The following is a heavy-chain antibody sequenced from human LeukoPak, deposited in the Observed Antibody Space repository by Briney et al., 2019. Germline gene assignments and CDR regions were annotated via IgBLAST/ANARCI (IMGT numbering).Heavy chain of an antibody. CDR2: ISGGSDTI. D-gene: IGHD1-26*01. Sequence: GGSLRLSCAASGFTFSSYTMNWVRQAPRKGLEWVSYISGGSDTIYYADSVKGRFTISRDNSKNTLYLQMDSLRADDTAKYYCAKDSPVATWWGQGTLVTVSS. CDR1: GFTFSSYT. V-gene: IGHV3-48*01. J-gene: IGHJ4*02. CDR3: AKDSPVATW.